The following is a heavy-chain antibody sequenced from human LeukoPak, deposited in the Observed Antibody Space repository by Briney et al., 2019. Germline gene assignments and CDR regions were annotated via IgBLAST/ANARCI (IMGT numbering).Heavy chain of an antibody. V-gene: IGHV1-46*01. CDR2: INPSGGST. J-gene: IGHJ5*02. Sequence: ASVKVSCKASGYTFTSYYMHWVRQAPGQGLEWMGIINPSGGSTSYAQKFQGRVTMTRDTSTSTVYMELSSLRSEDTAVYYCARDDTYYYGSGSYRYNWFDPWGQGTLVTVSS. CDR1: GYTFTSYY. D-gene: IGHD3-10*01. CDR3: ARDDTYYYGSGSYRYNWFDP.